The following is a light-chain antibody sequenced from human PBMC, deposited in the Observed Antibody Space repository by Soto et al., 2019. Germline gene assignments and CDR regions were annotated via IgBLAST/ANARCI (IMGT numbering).Light chain of an antibody. CDR2: DAS. CDR3: HQRNK. J-gene: IGKJ5*01. V-gene: IGKV1-33*01. Sequence: DIQMTQSPSSLSASVGDRVTITCQASQNINNYLNWYQQKPGRAPKLLIYDASNLEAGVPSRFRGSGSGTDFTFTISSLEPEDFGVYFCHQRNKFGQGTRLEIK. CDR1: QNINNY.